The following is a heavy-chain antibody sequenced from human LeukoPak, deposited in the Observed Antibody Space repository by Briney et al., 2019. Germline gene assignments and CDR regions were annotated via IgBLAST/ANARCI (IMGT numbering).Heavy chain of an antibody. D-gene: IGHD2-8*01. V-gene: IGHV5-51*01. Sequence: GESLKISCKGSGYTFSSYWIGCVRQMPGKGLEWMGIIYPDDSDTRYSPSFQVQVTISADKSISTAYLQWSSLKASDTAMYYCARLAYCSNDVCYSNYYYSMDVWGKGTTVTVSS. CDR1: GYTFSSYW. CDR3: ARLAYCSNDVCYSNYYYSMDV. J-gene: IGHJ6*03. CDR2: IYPDDSDT.